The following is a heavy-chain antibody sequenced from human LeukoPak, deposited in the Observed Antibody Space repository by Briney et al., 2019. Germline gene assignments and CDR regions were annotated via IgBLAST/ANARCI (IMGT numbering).Heavy chain of an antibody. Sequence: GGSLRLSCAASGFTFRSSSMNWVRQAPGKGLEWVSSITSSSSSIYYADSVKGRFTISRDNAKDSLYLQMNSLRAEDTAVYYCARDPKIITHIAVAGLFDYWGQGTLVTVSS. CDR3: ARDPKIITHIAVAGLFDY. J-gene: IGHJ4*02. CDR2: ITSSSSSI. D-gene: IGHD6-19*01. V-gene: IGHV3-21*01. CDR1: GFTFRSSS.